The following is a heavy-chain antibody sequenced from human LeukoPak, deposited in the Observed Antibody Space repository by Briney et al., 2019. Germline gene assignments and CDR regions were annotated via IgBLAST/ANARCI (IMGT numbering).Heavy chain of an antibody. J-gene: IGHJ3*02. Sequence: KASETLSLTCSVSGGSIRSYYWSWIRQPPGKELEWIGYIYYSGSTNYNPSLKSRVTISVDMSKNQFSLKLSSVSAADTAVYCCARQQSGHSDAFDIWGQGTMVTVSS. V-gene: IGHV4-59*01. D-gene: IGHD4-23*01. CDR1: GGSIRSYY. CDR2: IYYSGST. CDR3: ARQQSGHSDAFDI.